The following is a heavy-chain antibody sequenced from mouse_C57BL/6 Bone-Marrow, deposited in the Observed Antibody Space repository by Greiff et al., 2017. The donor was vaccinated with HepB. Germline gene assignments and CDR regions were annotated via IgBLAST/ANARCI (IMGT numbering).Heavy chain of an antibody. V-gene: IGHV5-9-1*02. CDR3: TRGGSTMTHYYAMDY. J-gene: IGHJ4*01. CDR2: ISSGGDYI. CDR1: GFTFSSYA. D-gene: IGHD2-4*01. Sequence: EVKLMESGEGLVKPGGSLKLSCAASGFTFSSYAMSWVRQTPEKRLEWVAYISSGGDYIYYADTVKGRFTISRDNARNTLYLQMSSLKSEDTAMYYCTRGGSTMTHYYAMDYWGQGTSVTVSS.